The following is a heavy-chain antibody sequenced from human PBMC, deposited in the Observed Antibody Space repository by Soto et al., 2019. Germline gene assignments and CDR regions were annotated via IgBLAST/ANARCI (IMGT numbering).Heavy chain of an antibody. Sequence: GGSLRLSCTASGFTFGDYAMSWFRQAPGKGLEWVGFIRSKAYGGTTEYAASVKGRFTISRDDSKSIAYLQMNSLKTEDTAVYYCTREGTYYDFWSGYYPPADYYYYYMDVWGKGTTVTVSS. V-gene: IGHV3-49*03. CDR1: GFTFGDYA. CDR2: IRSKAYGGTT. CDR3: TREGTYYDFWSGYYPPADYYYYYMDV. J-gene: IGHJ6*03. D-gene: IGHD3-3*01.